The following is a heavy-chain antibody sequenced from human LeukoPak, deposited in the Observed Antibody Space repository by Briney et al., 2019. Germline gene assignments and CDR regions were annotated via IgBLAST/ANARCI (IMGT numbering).Heavy chain of an antibody. Sequence: GGSLRLSCAASGFTFSSYAISWVRQAPGQGLEWMGRIIPILGIANYAQKFQGRVTITADKSTSTAYMELSSLRSEDTAVYYCARDDLEARLALGYWGQGTLVTVSS. CDR3: ARDDLEARLALGY. V-gene: IGHV1-69*04. J-gene: IGHJ4*02. D-gene: IGHD3-3*02. CDR1: GFTFSSYA. CDR2: IIPILGIA.